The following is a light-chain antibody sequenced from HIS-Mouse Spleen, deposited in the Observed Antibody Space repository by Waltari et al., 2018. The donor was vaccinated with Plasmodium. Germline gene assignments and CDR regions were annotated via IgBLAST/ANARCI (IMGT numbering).Light chain of an antibody. Sequence: EIVLTQSPGTLSLSPGARATLSCRARQSVSSSYLAWYQQKPGQAPRLLIYGASSRATGIPDRFSGSGSGTDFTLTISRLEPEDFAVYYCQQYGSSGTFGQGTKVEIK. CDR3: QQYGSSGT. V-gene: IGKV3-20*01. J-gene: IGKJ1*01. CDR2: GAS. CDR1: QSVSSSY.